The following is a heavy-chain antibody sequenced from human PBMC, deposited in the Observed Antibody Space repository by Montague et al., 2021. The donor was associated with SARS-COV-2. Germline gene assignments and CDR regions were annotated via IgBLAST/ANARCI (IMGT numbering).Heavy chain of an antibody. D-gene: IGHD5-12*01. Sequence: SETLSLTCTVSGGSISSSSYYWGWIRQPPGKGLECIGSIYYSGSTYYNPSLKSRVTMSVDTSKNHFSLKLSSVTAADTAVYYCARTTWLVGYFDLWGRGTLVTVSS. J-gene: IGHJ2*01. CDR2: IYYSGST. CDR3: ARTTWLVGYFDL. V-gene: IGHV4-39*07. CDR1: GGSISSSSYY.